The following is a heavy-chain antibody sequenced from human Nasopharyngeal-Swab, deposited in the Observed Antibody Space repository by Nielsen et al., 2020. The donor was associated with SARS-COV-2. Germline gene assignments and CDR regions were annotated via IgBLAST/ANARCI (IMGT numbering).Heavy chain of an antibody. J-gene: IGHJ3*02. Sequence: GSLRLSCTVSGGSISSSSYYWGWIRQPPGKGLEWIGEINHSGSTNYNPSLKSRVTISVDTSKNQFSLKLSSVTAADTAVYYCAREKTTVVTPIDAFDIWGQGTMVTVSS. CDR3: AREKTTVVTPIDAFDI. CDR1: GGSISSSSYY. V-gene: IGHV4-39*07. CDR2: INHSGST. D-gene: IGHD4-23*01.